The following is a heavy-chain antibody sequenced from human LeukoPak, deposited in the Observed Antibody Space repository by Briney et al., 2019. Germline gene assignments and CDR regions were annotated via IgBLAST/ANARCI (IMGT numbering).Heavy chain of an antibody. CDR1: GGSVSSHY. CDR2: IHNSGRT. D-gene: IGHD1-14*01. V-gene: IGHV4-59*08. Sequence: ASETLSLTCSVSGGSVSSHYWSWIRQSPGKGLEWIGYIHNSGRTNYNPSLKSRVTGFVDTSKNQVSLRLSSVTAADTAVYYCARHGTISSESYFDYWGQGALVTVSS. CDR3: ARHGTISSESYFDY. J-gene: IGHJ4*02.